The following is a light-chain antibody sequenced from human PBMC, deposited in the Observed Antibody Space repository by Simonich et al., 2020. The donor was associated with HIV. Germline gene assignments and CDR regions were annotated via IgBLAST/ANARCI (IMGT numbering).Light chain of an antibody. CDR1: PSLVHNDGDTY. CDR2: KVS. CDR3: MQGTLPFT. V-gene: IGKV2-30*02. J-gene: IGKJ3*01. Sequence: DIVMTQSPLYLPVTPGEPASISCRSSPSLVHNDGDTYLHWFHKRPGPSPRRLSYKVSNRDSGVPDRFSGSGSGTDFTLKISRVEAEDVGVYYCMQGTLPFTFGPGTKVDIK.